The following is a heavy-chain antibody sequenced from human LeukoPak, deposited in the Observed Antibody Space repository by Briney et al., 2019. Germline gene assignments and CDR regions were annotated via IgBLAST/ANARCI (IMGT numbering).Heavy chain of an antibody. D-gene: IGHD3-10*01. CDR1: GYTFTSYG. CDR2: ISAYNGNT. CDR3: AREPPAGAAHYYGSGSYYH. J-gene: IGHJ5*02. Sequence: ASVKVSCKASGYTFTSYGISWVRQAPGQGLEWMGWISAYNGNTNYAQKLQGRVTMTTDTSTSTAYMELRSPRSDDTAVYYCAREPPAGAAHYYGSGSYYHWGQGTLVIVSS. V-gene: IGHV1-18*04.